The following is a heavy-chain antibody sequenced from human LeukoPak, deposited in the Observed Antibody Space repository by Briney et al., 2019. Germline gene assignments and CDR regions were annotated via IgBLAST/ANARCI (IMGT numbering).Heavy chain of an antibody. CDR1: GFTLGDYT. CDR2: IRSEAYGGTT. J-gene: IGHJ4*02. Sequence: PGGSLRLSCAASGFTLGDYTMSWVRQAPGKGLEWVGFIRSEAYGGTTEYAASVKGRFTISRDDSKSIAYLQMNSLKTEDTAMYYCARDGCGSTSCYPVFDFWGQGTLVTVSS. D-gene: IGHD2-2*01. V-gene: IGHV3-49*04. CDR3: ARDGCGSTSCYPVFDF.